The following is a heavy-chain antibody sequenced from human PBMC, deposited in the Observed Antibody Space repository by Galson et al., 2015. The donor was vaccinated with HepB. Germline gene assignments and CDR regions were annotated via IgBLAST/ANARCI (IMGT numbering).Heavy chain of an antibody. CDR3: ANAVSGGIAVADFDY. D-gene: IGHD6-19*01. V-gene: IGHV3-30*18. Sequence: SLRLSCAASGFTFSSYGMHWVRQAPGKGLEWVAVISYDGSNKYYADSVKGRFTISRDNSKNTLYLQMNSLRAEDTAVYYCANAVSGGIAVADFDYWGQGTLVTVSS. CDR2: ISYDGSNK. J-gene: IGHJ4*02. CDR1: GFTFSSYG.